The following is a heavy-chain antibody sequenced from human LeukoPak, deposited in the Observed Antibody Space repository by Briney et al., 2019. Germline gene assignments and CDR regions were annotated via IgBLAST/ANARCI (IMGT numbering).Heavy chain of an antibody. CDR2: IYHSGST. D-gene: IGHD2-2*01. Sequence: SETLSLTCAVSGGSISSSNWWSWVRQPPGKGLEWIGEIYHSGSTNYNPSLKSRVTISVDKSKNQFSLKLSSVTAADTAMYYCARYCSSTSCPTDAFDIWGQGTMVTVSS. CDR3: ARYCSSTSCPTDAFDI. CDR1: GGSISSSNW. V-gene: IGHV4-4*02. J-gene: IGHJ3*02.